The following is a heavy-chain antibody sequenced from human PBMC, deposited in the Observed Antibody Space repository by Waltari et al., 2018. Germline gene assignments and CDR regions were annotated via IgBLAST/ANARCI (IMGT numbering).Heavy chain of an antibody. CDR1: GGSISSYY. CDR3: VRDGRFPYYYYYMDV. V-gene: IGHV4-4*07. CDR2: IYTSGST. D-gene: IGHD3-3*01. J-gene: IGHJ6*03. Sequence: QVQLQESGPGLVKPSETLSLTCTVSGGSISSYYWSGIRQPAGKGLEWIGRIYTSGSTNYNPSLKSRVTMSVDTSKNQFSLKLSSVTAADTAVYYCVRDGRFPYYYYYMDVWGKGTTVTISS.